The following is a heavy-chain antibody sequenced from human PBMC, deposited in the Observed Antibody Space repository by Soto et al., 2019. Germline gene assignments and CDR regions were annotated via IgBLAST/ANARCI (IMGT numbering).Heavy chain of an antibody. Sequence: SQTLSLTCAISGDSVSSNSAAWNWIRQSPSRGLEWLGRTYYRSKWYNDYAVSVKGRITINPDTSKNQFSLQLNSVTPEDTAVYYCARVITMVRGVTPNDAFDIWGQGTMVTVSS. D-gene: IGHD3-10*01. CDR1: GDSVSSNSAA. J-gene: IGHJ3*02. V-gene: IGHV6-1*01. CDR3: ARVITMVRGVTPNDAFDI. CDR2: TYYRSKWYN.